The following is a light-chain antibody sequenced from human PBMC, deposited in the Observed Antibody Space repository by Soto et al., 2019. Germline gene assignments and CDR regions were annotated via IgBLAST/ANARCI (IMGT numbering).Light chain of an antibody. CDR3: SSYTSRSPLYV. Sequence: QSALTQPASVSSAPRHSSTISYTGTSSDVGGYHYVSWYQQHPGKAPKLMIYDVSNRPSGDSHRFSGSKSGNTASLTISGLQAEDEADYYCSSYTSRSPLYVFGAGTRVTVL. J-gene: IGLJ1*01. CDR1: SSDVGGYHY. CDR2: DVS. V-gene: IGLV2-14*01.